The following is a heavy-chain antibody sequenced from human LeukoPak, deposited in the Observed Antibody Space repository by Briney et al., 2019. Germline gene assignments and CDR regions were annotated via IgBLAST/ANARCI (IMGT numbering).Heavy chain of an antibody. CDR3: ARDNDPRDPPHFDY. CDR1: GATFSSQT. Sequence: GASVKVSCKTSGATFSSQTISWVRQAPGQGLEWMGGIIPIFGTANYAQKFQGRVTITADKSTRTAYMELSSLRSEDTAVYYCARDNDPRDPPHFDYWGQGTLVTVSS. J-gene: IGHJ4*02. V-gene: IGHV1-69*06. CDR2: IIPIFGTA. D-gene: IGHD3-16*01.